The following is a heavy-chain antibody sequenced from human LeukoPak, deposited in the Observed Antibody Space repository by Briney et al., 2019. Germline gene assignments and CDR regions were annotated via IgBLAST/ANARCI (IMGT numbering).Heavy chain of an antibody. D-gene: IGHD3-10*01. J-gene: IGHJ6*02. CDR2: LSSRGRTI. CDR1: GFTFSSYE. V-gene: IGHV3-48*03. CDR3: ARDLGSGQLGQFGIYYYYGMDV. Sequence: PGGSLRLSCAASGFTFSSYEMNWVRQAPGKGLEWVSYLSSRGRTIYYADSVKGRFTISRDNAKNSLYLQMNSLRAEDTAVYYCARDLGSGQLGQFGIYYYYGMDVWGQGTTVTVSS.